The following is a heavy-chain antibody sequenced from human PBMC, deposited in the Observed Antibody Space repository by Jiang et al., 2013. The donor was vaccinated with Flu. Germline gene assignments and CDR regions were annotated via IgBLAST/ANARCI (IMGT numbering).Heavy chain of an antibody. CDR1: GFTFNRFW. D-gene: IGHD3-16*01. CDR2: IQEDGSEK. V-gene: IGHV3-7*01. CDR3: ATGLSGVGAATFVEYYYYYMDV. Sequence: QLLESGGGLVQPGGSLRLSCAASGFTFNRFWMTWVRQAPGKGLEWVANIQEDGSEKYYVDSVKGRFTISRDNPKSSLYLQMNSLRAEDAAVYYCATGLSGVGAATFVEYYYYYMDVWGKGTTVTVSS. J-gene: IGHJ6*03.